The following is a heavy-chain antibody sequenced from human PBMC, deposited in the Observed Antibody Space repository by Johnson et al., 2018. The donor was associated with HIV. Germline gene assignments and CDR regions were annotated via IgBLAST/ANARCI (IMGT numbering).Heavy chain of an antibody. Sequence: QVQLVESGGGVVQPGRSLRLSCAASGFTFSSYAMHWVRQAPGKGLEWVAVISYDGSNKYYADSVKGRFTISRDNSKNTLYLQMNSLRAEDTAVYYCAREALTRGLQSSFGGAFDIWGQGTMVTVSS. CDR3: AREALTRGLQSSFGGAFDI. V-gene: IGHV3-30*04. CDR1: GFTFSSYA. CDR2: ISYDGSNK. J-gene: IGHJ3*02. D-gene: IGHD4-23*01.